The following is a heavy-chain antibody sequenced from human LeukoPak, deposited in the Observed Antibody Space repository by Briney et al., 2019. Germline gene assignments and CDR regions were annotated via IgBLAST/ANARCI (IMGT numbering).Heavy chain of an antibody. J-gene: IGHJ5*02. D-gene: IGHD3-22*01. CDR1: GFTFSSYS. CDR2: ISSSSSYI. V-gene: IGHV3-21*01. CDR3: ARAYYYDSSGYYYFLIPGPDWFDP. Sequence: GGSLRFSCAASGFTFSSYSMNWVRQAPGKGLEWVSSISSSSSYIYYADSVKGRFTISRDNAKNSLYLQMNSLRAEDTAVYYCARAYYYDSSGYYYFLIPGPDWFDPWGQGTLVTVSS.